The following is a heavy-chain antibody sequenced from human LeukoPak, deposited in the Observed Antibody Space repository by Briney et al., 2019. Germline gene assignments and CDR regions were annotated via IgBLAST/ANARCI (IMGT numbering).Heavy chain of an antibody. J-gene: IGHJ4*02. D-gene: IGHD3-10*01. CDR1: GFTFSSKS. V-gene: IGHV3-30-3*01. CDR3: AKGDGSGSLLIDY. CDR2: ISSDGSRK. Sequence: PGRSLRLSCVASGFTFSSKSLHWVRQPPGRGLEWVSFISSDGSRKYYGDFVEGRFTVSRDNSMHTLYLQVDTLRAEDTAMYYCAKGDGSGSLLIDYWGQGTLVTVSS.